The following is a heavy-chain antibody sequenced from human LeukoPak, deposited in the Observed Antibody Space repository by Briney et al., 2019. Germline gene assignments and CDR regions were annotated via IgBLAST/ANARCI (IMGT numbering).Heavy chain of an antibody. CDR3: ARAHHGSGWYYFDY. V-gene: IGHV1-2*02. D-gene: IGHD6-19*01. CDR2: INPNSGGT. Sequence: ASVKVSCKASGYTFTGYYMHWVRQAPGQGLEWMGWINPNSGGTNYAQKFQGRVTMTRDTSISTAYMELSRLRSDDTAVYYCARAHHGSGWYYFDYWGQGTLVTVSS. J-gene: IGHJ4*02. CDR1: GYTFTGYY.